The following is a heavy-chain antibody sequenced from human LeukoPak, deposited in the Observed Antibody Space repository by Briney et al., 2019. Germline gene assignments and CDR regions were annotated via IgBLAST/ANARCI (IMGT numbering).Heavy chain of an antibody. CDR2: INPNSSGT. D-gene: IGHD3-22*01. Sequence: GSSVKVSCKASGGTFSSYAISWVRQAPGQGLEWMGWINPNSSGTNYAQKFQGRVTMTRDTSINTAYMELRSLRSDDTAVFFCARGVAYLYDSSGYYGAFDVWGQGTVVIVSS. CDR1: GGTFSSYA. V-gene: IGHV1-2*02. CDR3: ARGVAYLYDSSGYYGAFDV. J-gene: IGHJ3*01.